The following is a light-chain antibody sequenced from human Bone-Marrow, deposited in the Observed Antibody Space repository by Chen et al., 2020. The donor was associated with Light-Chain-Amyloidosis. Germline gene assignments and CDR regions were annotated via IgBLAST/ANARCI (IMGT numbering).Light chain of an antibody. Sequence: DIQMTQSPSTLSASVGDRVTITCRASQSISSWLAWYQQKPGKAPKLLIYKASGLESGVPSRFSGSGSGTEFTLTISSLQPDDFATYYCQQYNSYPATFGQGTKVEIK. V-gene: IGKV1-5*03. J-gene: IGKJ1*01. CDR3: QQYNSYPAT. CDR2: KAS. CDR1: QSISSW.